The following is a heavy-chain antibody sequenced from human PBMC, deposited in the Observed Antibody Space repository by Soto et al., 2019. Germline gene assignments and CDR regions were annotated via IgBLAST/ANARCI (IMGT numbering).Heavy chain of an antibody. D-gene: IGHD6-6*01. Sequence: GSLRLSCAASGFTFSNAWMSWVRQAPGKGLEWVGRIKSKTDGGTTDYAAPVKGRFTISRDDSKNTLYLQMNSLKTEDTAVYYCITGSTIAAQNYYFYMDVWGKGTTVTVSS. CDR3: ITGSTIAAQNYYFYMDV. V-gene: IGHV3-15*01. CDR2: IKSKTDGGTT. CDR1: GFTFSNAW. J-gene: IGHJ6*03.